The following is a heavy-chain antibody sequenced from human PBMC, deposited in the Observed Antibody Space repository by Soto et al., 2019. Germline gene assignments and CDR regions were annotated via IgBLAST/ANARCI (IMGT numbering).Heavy chain of an antibody. CDR1: GGSFSGYY. V-gene: IGHV4-34*01. D-gene: IGHD6-13*01. Sequence: SETLSLTCAVYGGSFSGYYWSWIRQPPGKGLEWIGEINHSGSTNYNPTLKSRVTVSVDRSKNQFSLKLSSVTAADTAVYYCARTPFAAAGRSENWFDPWGQGTLVTVSS. CDR2: INHSGST. CDR3: ARTPFAAAGRSENWFDP. J-gene: IGHJ5*02.